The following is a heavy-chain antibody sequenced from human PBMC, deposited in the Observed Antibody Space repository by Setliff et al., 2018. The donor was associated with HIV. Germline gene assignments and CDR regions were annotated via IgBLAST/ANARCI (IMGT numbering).Heavy chain of an antibody. V-gene: IGHV3-9*01. Sequence: PGGSLRLSCGGSGFNFNNYAMHWVRQSPGKGLEWVSGISWNSEIIGYADSAEGRFTISRDNARNSLYLLMNRLTAEDTASYYCVKDGSVSGRNYYYMDVWGKGTTVTVSS. CDR2: ISWNSEII. CDR3: VKDGSVSGRNYYYMDV. CDR1: GFNFNNYA. D-gene: IGHD6-19*01. J-gene: IGHJ6*03.